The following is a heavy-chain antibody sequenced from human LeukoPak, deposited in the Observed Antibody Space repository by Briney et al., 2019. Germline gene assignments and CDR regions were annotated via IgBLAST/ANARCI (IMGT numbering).Heavy chain of an antibody. CDR3: ARDLADYGNYYYMDV. D-gene: IGHD4-17*01. J-gene: IGHJ6*03. Sequence: SETLSLTCAVHGGSFRGYYWSWIRQPPGKGLEWIGSIYYSGSTYYNPSLKSRVTISVDTSKNQFSLKLSSVTAADTAVYYCARDLADYGNYYYMDVWGEGTTVTVSS. V-gene: IGHV4-34*01. CDR1: GGSFRGYY. CDR2: IYYSGST.